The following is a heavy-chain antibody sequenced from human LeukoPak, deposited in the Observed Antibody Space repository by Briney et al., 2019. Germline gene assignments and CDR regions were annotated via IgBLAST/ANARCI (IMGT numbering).Heavy chain of an antibody. CDR1: GFTFSSYE. CDR3: ARQQQQLWYD. CDR2: ISSSGGTI. V-gene: IGHV3-48*03. D-gene: IGHD5-18*01. J-gene: IGHJ4*02. Sequence: QPGGSLRLSCAASGFTFSSYEMNWVRQAPGKGLEWVSYISSSGGTIYYADSVKGRFTISRDNAKNSLYLQMNSLRAEDTAVYFCARQQQQLWYDWGQGTLVTVSS.